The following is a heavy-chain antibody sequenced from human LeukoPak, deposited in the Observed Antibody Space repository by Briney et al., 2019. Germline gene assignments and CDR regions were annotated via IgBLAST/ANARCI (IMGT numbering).Heavy chain of an antibody. Sequence: GGSLRLSCAASGFTVSSNYMSWVRQAPGKGLEWVSVIYSGGNTYYADSVKGRFTISRHNFKSTVYLQTNSLIAGDTAVYYCARVSGYDFSLDYWGQGTMVTVSP. V-gene: IGHV3-53*04. D-gene: IGHD5-12*01. J-gene: IGHJ4*02. CDR2: IYSGGNT. CDR3: ARVSGYDFSLDY. CDR1: GFTVSSNY.